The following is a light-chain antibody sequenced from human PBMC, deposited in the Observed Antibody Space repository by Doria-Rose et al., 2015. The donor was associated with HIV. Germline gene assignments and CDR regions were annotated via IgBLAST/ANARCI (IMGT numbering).Light chain of an antibody. V-gene: IGKV3-20*01. CDR2: DGS. Sequence: TQSPGTLSLSPGERATLSCRASQSFRSTYLAWYQQQPGQAPSLLIYDGSTRATGIPDRFSASGSGTDFTLTINRLEPEDFALYYCHQYGTSWAFGQGTKVEI. CDR3: HQYGTSWA. CDR1: QSFRSTY. J-gene: IGKJ1*01.